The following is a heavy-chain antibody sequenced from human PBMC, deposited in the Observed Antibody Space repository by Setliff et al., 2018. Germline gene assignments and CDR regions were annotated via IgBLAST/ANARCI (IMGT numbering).Heavy chain of an antibody. Sequence: PETLSLTCNVSGASVSSHYWDWIRQPPGKGLEWIGFISYSGITTYNVSLKSRVTMSVDKSKNHFSLELTPVTAADTAVYYCARGGGGYHAASWGQGILVTVSS. CDR3: ARGGGGYHAAS. CDR2: ISYSGIT. V-gene: IGHV4-59*02. CDR1: GASVSSHY. J-gene: IGHJ5*02. D-gene: IGHD2-2*01.